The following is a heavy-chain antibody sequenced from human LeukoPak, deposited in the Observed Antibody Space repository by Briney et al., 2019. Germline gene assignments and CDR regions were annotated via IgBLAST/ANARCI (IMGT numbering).Heavy chain of an antibody. J-gene: IGHJ4*02. V-gene: IGHV3-72*01. CDR3: AKAIAVAGTSKYYFDY. CDR1: GFTFSDHY. Sequence: GGSLRLSCVASGFTFSDHYMDWVRQAPGKGLEWVGRIRHKADGYTTEYAASVRGRFTISRDDSKNSLYLQLNSLKTEDTAVYYCAKAIAVAGTSKYYFDYWGQGTLVTVSS. CDR2: IRHKADGYTT. D-gene: IGHD6-19*01.